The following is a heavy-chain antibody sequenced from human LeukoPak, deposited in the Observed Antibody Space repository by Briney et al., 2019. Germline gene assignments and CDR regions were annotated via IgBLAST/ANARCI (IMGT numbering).Heavy chain of an antibody. Sequence: PGGSLRLSCAASGFTFSSYAMHWVRQAPGKGLEWVAVISYDGSNKYYADSVKGRFTISRDNSKNTLYLQMNSLRAEDTAVYYCARGGTTVTTAERDWGQGTLVTVSS. D-gene: IGHD4-17*01. CDR1: GFTFSSYA. CDR2: ISYDGSNK. CDR3: ARGGTTVTTAERD. J-gene: IGHJ4*02. V-gene: IGHV3-30-3*01.